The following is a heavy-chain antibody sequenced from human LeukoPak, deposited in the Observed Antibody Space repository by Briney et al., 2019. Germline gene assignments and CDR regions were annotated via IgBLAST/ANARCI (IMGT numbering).Heavy chain of an antibody. CDR3: VRSGLPVAGDY. J-gene: IGHJ4*02. V-gene: IGHV3-74*01. CDR2: INGDGSRT. D-gene: IGHD2-2*01. Sequence: GGSLRLSCAASGFTFSNHWMYWVRQGPGKGLVWVSRINGDGSRTDYADSVRGRFTISRDNARNTLSLQMNSLGAEDTAVYYCVRSGLPVAGDYWGQGTLVTVSS. CDR1: GFTFSNHW.